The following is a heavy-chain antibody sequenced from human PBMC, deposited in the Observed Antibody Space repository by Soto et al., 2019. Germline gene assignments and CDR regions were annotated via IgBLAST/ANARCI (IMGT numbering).Heavy chain of an antibody. D-gene: IGHD4-17*01. V-gene: IGHV1-8*01. CDR3: ARALASDYGREIFYYCGMGV. J-gene: IGHJ6*02. Sequence: APVKVSCKASGYSFTTYDINWVRQATGQGLEGMGWMNPNSGKTGYAQKFQGRVTMTRNTPKSTVYMEVSSVTSEDTAVYYCARALASDYGREIFYYCGMGVWGQGTKVRVCS. CDR2: MNPNSGKT. CDR1: GYSFTTYD.